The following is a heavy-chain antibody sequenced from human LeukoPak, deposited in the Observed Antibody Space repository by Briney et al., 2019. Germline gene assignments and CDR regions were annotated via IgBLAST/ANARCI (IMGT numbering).Heavy chain of an antibody. J-gene: IGHJ4*02. V-gene: IGHV3-53*01. CDR3: ARRPVNAYSFDS. Sequence: PGGSLRLSCAASGFTVSDNYLSWVRQAPGKGLQWVSFINSGGYTSYADSVKGRFTISRDNSKNTLYLQSNNLRADDTAVYYCARRPVNAYSFDSWGQGTLVTVSS. D-gene: IGHD3-16*01. CDR1: GFTVSDNY. CDR2: INSGGYT.